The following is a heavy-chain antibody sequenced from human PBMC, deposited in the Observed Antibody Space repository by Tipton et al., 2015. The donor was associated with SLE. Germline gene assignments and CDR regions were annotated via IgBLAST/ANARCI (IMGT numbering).Heavy chain of an antibody. V-gene: IGHV4-39*07. CDR1: GGSIRSGSHY. J-gene: IGHJ4*02. CDR3: ARGALGIVVVPAALFDY. Sequence: TLSLTCTVSGGSIRSGSHYWGWIRQPPGKGLEWIGSIYYSGSTYYNPSLKSRVTISVDTSKNQFSLKLSSVTAADTAVYYCARGALGIVVVPAALFDYWGQGTLVTVSS. D-gene: IGHD2-2*03. CDR2: IYYSGST.